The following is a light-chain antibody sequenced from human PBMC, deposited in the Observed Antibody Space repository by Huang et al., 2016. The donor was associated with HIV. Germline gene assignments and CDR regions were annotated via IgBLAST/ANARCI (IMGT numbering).Light chain of an antibody. CDR1: QSIRNID. Sequence: EIALTQSPATLSLSPGERATLSCRATQSIRNIDLAWFQQKPGLAPRLLIYDASNRATGIPGRVSGGGYGTDFTLTISRLEPEDFAVYYCQQYGSSSYTFGQGTKLELK. CDR2: DAS. V-gene: IGKV3D-20*01. J-gene: IGKJ2*01. CDR3: QQYGSSSYT.